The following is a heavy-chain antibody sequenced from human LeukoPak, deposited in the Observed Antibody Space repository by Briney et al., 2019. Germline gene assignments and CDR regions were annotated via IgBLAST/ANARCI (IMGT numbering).Heavy chain of an antibody. J-gene: IGHJ6*03. D-gene: IGHD1-26*01. V-gene: IGHV3-11*04. Sequence: KPGGSLRLSCAASGFTFSDYYMSWIRQAPGKGLEWVSYISSSGSTIYYADSVKGRFTISGDNAKNSLYLQMNSLRAEDTAVYYCASNLGATPYYYYYYMDVWGKGTTVTVSS. CDR3: ASNLGATPYYYYYYMDV. CDR1: GFTFSDYY. CDR2: ISSSGSTI.